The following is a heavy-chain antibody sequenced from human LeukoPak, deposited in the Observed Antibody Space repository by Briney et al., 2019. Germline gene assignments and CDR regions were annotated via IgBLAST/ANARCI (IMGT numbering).Heavy chain of an antibody. V-gene: IGHV3-33*01. CDR1: GFTFSSYG. Sequence: GRPLRLSCAASGFTFSSYGMHWVRQAPGKGLEWVAVIWYDGSNKYYADSVKGRFTISRDNSKNTLYLQMNSLRAEDTAVYYCAREGIVVVPAARSFDYWGQGTLVTVSS. CDR3: AREGIVVVPAARSFDY. CDR2: IWYDGSNK. J-gene: IGHJ4*02. D-gene: IGHD2-2*01.